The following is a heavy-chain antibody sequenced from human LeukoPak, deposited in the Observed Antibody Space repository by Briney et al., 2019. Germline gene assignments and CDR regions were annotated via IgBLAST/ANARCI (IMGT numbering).Heavy chain of an antibody. D-gene: IGHD3-10*01. CDR2: IYYSGGT. J-gene: IGHJ6*02. Sequence: SETVSLTCTVSGGSISSSSYYWGWIRQPPGKGLEWIGSIYYSGGTYYNPSLKSRVTISVDTSKNQFSLKLSSVTAADTAVYYCARGQAMVRGVTVYYYYGMDVWGQGTTVTVSS. CDR1: GGSISSSSYY. V-gene: IGHV4-39*07. CDR3: ARGQAMVRGVTVYYYYGMDV.